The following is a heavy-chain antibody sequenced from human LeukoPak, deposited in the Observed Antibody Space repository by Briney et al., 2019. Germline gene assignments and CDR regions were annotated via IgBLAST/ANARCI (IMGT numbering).Heavy chain of an antibody. D-gene: IGHD4-17*01. CDR2: ISNDGSNN. CDR3: AKGQLHLLYGDYGDHYYFDY. Sequence: GGSLRLSCAASGFIFSSYGMHWVRQAPGKGLEWVALISNDGSNNNHADYVKGRFTISRDNSKKTLYLQMNSLRAEDTAVYYGAKGQLHLLYGDYGDHYYFDYWGQGTLVTVSS. V-gene: IGHV3-30*18. CDR1: GFIFSSYG. J-gene: IGHJ4*02.